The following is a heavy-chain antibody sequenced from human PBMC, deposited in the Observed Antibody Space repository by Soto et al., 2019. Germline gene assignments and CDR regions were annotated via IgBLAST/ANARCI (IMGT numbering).Heavy chain of an antibody. CDR2: IYPGDSDT. V-gene: IGHV5-51*01. CDR1: GYSFTSYW. CDR3: ARQDIVVVPAAMGGGYYYYYGMDV. J-gene: IGHJ6*02. D-gene: IGHD2-2*01. Sequence: PGESLKISCXGSGYSFTSYWIGWVRQMPGKGLEWMGIIYPGDSDTRYSPSFQGQVTISADKSISTAYLQWSSLKASDTAMYYCARQDIVVVPAAMGGGYYYYYGMDVWGQGTTVTVSS.